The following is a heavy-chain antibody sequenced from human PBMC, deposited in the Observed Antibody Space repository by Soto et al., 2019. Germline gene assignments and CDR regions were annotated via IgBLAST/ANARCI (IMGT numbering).Heavy chain of an antibody. CDR2: IIPIFGTA. CDR3: ARDPPYYGSGSYGFGY. V-gene: IGHV1-69*13. D-gene: IGHD3-10*01. J-gene: IGHJ4*02. CDR1: GVTFSSYA. Sequence: GASVKVSCKASGVTFSSYAISWVRQAPGQGLEWMGWIIPIFGTANYAQKFQGRVTITADESTSTSYMELSSLRSEDTAVYYCARDPPYYGSGSYGFGYWGQGTLVTVSS.